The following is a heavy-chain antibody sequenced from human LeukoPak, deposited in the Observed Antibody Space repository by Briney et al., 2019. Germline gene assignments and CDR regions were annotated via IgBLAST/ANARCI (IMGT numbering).Heavy chain of an antibody. J-gene: IGHJ1*01. CDR2: FGAYNGNT. CDR1: GYTFASYG. Sequence: ASVKVSCKASGYTFASYGIGWVRQAPGQGLEWMGYFGAYNGNTNYAQKFLDRVTMTTDTSTSTAYMELRSLRSDDTAVYYCARGLSGSYFSFQYWGQGTLVTVSS. CDR3: ARGLSGSYFSFQY. D-gene: IGHD1-26*01. V-gene: IGHV1-18*01.